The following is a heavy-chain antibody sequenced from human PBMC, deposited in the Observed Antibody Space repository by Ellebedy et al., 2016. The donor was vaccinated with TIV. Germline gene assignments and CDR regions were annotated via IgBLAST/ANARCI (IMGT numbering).Heavy chain of an antibody. Sequence: PGGSLRLSCAAPGFTFSSYSMNWVRQAPGKGLEWVSSISSSSRHIYYVDSVKGRFTISRDNAKNSLYLQMNSLRAEDTAGYYCAREVDPWGQGTLVTVSS. V-gene: IGHV3-21*01. CDR1: GFTFSSYS. CDR2: ISSSSRHI. J-gene: IGHJ5*02. CDR3: AREVDP.